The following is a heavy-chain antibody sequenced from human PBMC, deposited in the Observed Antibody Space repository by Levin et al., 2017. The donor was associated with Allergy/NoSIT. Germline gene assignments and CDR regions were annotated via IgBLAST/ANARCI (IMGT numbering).Heavy chain of an antibody. Sequence: GESLKISCAASGFTFSSYGMHWVRQAPGKGLEWVAVISYDGSNKYYADSVKGRFTISRDNSKNTLYLQMNSLRAEDTAVYYCAKVLLPKSYYDILTGYSKGGDYFDYWGQGTLVTVSS. J-gene: IGHJ4*02. D-gene: IGHD3-9*01. V-gene: IGHV3-30*18. CDR2: ISYDGSNK. CDR3: AKVLLPKSYYDILTGYSKGGDYFDY. CDR1: GFTFSSYG.